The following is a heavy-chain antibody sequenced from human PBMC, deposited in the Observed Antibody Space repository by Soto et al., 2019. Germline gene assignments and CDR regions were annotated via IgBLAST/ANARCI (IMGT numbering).Heavy chain of an antibody. J-gene: IGHJ6*02. D-gene: IGHD3-16*02. V-gene: IGHV4-30-4*01. CDR1: GGSINSVDYH. Sequence: SETLSLTCTVSGGSINSVDYHWSWIRQSPGKGLEWIGAIYYSGSTYYNPSLKSRIRISVDTSKNQFYLKVNSVTAADTAVYYCARDYRVTSAGAMDXWGQGTTVTVS. CDR3: ARDYRVTSAGAMDX. CDR2: IYYSGST.